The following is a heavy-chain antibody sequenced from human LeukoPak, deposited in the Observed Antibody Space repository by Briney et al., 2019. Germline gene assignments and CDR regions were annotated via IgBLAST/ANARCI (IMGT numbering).Heavy chain of an antibody. V-gene: IGHV3-20*04. D-gene: IGHD6-19*01. CDR2: INWNGGST. CDR3: ARRSGGSRGYYYYYMDV. Sequence: PGGSLRLSCAASGFTFDDYGMSWVRQAPGKGLEWVSGINWNGGSTGYADSVKGRFTISRDSAKNSLYLQMNSLRAEDTALYYCARRSGGSRGYYYYYMDVWGKGTTVTVSS. J-gene: IGHJ6*03. CDR1: GFTFDDYG.